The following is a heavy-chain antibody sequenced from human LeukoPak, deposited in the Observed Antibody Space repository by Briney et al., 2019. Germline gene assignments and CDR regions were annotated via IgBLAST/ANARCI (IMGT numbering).Heavy chain of an antibody. D-gene: IGHD4-17*01. CDR1: GFTFSGYW. CDR3: ARGGDYATFDY. Sequence: GGSLRFSCAASGFTFSGYWMHWVRQAPGKGLVWVSCFKNDGRSTTYADSVKGRFTISRDNAKNTLYLQMNSLRAEDTSVYYCARGGDYATFDYWGQGTLVTVSS. V-gene: IGHV3-74*01. CDR2: FKNDGRST. J-gene: IGHJ4*02.